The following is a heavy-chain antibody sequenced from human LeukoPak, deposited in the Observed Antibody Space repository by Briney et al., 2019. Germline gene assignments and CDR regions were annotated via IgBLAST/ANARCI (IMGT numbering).Heavy chain of an antibody. V-gene: IGHV3-74*01. CDR3: ARVRSGSSAGNYGMDV. CDR1: GFIFSSYW. Sequence: PGGSLRLSCAASGFIFSSYWMHWVRQAPGKGLVWVSRINSDGSSTSYADSVKGRFTISRDNAKNTLYLQMNSLRAEDTAVYYCARVRSGSSAGNYGMDVWGQGTTVTVSS. CDR2: INSDGSST. D-gene: IGHD1-26*01. J-gene: IGHJ6*02.